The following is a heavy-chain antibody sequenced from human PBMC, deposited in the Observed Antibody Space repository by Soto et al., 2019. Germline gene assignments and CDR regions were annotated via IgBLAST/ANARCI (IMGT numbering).Heavy chain of an antibody. CDR1: GGSISSYY. V-gene: IGHV4-59*01. CDR3: ARDCGGSSSMRGYYGIDV. CDR2: IYYSGST. J-gene: IGHJ6*02. Sequence: QVQLQESGPGPVKPSETLSLTCTVSGGSISSYYWTWIRQPPGKGLEWIGNIYYSGSTNYNPSLKSRVTISVDTSKNQFSLKLTSVTAADTAVYYCARDCGGSSSMRGYYGIDVWGQGTKVTVSS. D-gene: IGHD2-15*01.